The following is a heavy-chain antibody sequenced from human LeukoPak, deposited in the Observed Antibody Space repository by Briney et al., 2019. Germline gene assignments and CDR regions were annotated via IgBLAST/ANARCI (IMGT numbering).Heavy chain of an antibody. Sequence: ASVNVSCKASGYIFTAYGISWVRQTPGEGLEWMGWISPDNDDTKYAQKLQGRVVLTTDTSTSTAYMELTSLRSGDTAVYYCARSGFCTSSTCFRDSDGLDVWGQGTMLTVSS. CDR3: ARSGFCTSSTCFRDSDGLDV. D-gene: IGHD2-8*01. V-gene: IGHV1-18*01. CDR2: ISPDNDDT. J-gene: IGHJ3*01. CDR1: GYIFTAYG.